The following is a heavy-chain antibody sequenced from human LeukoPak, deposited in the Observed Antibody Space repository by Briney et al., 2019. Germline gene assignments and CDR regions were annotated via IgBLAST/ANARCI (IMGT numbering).Heavy chain of an antibody. CDR3: ARDRRGITGTEWFDP. CDR2: ISWNSDST. J-gene: IGHJ5*02. CDR1: GFTFGDYG. V-gene: IGHV3-20*04. Sequence: PGGSLRLSSEGSGFTFGDYGMSWVRQAPGKGPEWVAGISWNSDSTGYPDSVKGRFTISRDNAKNSLYLQMIRLRVEDTALYYCARDRRGITGTEWFDPWGQGTLVTVSS. D-gene: IGHD1-20*01.